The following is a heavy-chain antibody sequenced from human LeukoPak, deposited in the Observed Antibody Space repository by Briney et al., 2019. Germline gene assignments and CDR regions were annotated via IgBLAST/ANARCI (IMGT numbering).Heavy chain of an antibody. V-gene: IGHV3-48*03. CDR2: TRSSGSTI. CDR1: GFTFSSYE. CDR3: ARGDSYYDSSGYRDY. J-gene: IGHJ4*02. D-gene: IGHD3-22*01. Sequence: GRSLRLSXAASGFTFSSYEMNWVRQAPGKGLEWVSYTRSSGSTIYCADSVKGRFTISRDNAKNSLYLQMNSLRAEDTAVYYCARGDSYYDSSGYRDYWGQGTLVTVSS.